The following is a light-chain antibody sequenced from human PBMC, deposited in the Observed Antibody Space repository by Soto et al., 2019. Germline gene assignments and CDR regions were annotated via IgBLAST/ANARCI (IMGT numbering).Light chain of an antibody. CDR1: QSLLHSNGYNY. CDR3: MQALQTPPWT. V-gene: IGKV2-28*01. J-gene: IGKJ2*02. Sequence: DIVMTQSPLSLPVTPGEPAPISCRSSQSLLHSNGYNYLDWYLQKPGQSPRLLIYWGSNRPSGVPDGFSGSGSGTDFTLKSSSVEYEDVGVYYCMQALQTPPWTSGEVTKVLIK. CDR2: WGS.